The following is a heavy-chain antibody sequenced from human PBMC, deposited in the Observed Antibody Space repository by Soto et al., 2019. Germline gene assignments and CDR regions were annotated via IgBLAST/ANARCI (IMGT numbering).Heavy chain of an antibody. V-gene: IGHV1-2*04. J-gene: IGHJ5*02. Sequence: ASVKVSCKASGYTFTGYYMHWVRQAPGQGLEWMGWINPNSGGTNYAQKFQGWVTMTRDTSISTAYMELSRLRSDDTAVYYCARVESDCSGGSCYHNWFDPCGQGTLVTVSS. CDR3: ARVESDCSGGSCYHNWFDP. D-gene: IGHD2-15*01. CDR1: GYTFTGYY. CDR2: INPNSGGT.